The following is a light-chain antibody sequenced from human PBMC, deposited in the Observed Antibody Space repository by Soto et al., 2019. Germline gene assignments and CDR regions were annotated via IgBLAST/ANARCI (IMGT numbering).Light chain of an antibody. CDR2: END. CDR3: GTWDSSLNLSGV. CDR1: NSNIGNNY. V-gene: IGLV1-51*02. Sequence: QSVLTQPPSVSAAPGQTVTISCSGSNSNIGNNYVSWYQHLPGTAPKLLIYENDKRPSGIPDRFSGSKSGTSATLGITGLQTGDEADYYCGTWDSSLNLSGVFGGGTKLTVL. J-gene: IGLJ3*02.